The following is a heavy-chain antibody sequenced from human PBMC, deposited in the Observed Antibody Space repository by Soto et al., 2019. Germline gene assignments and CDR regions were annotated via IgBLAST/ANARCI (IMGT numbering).Heavy chain of an antibody. J-gene: IGHJ4*02. CDR2: ISSSLGHT. D-gene: IGHD1-1*01. CDR1: GFDFSDFH. CDR3: AANWNFGLNF. Sequence: LRLSCAGSGFDFSDFHISWVRQAPGKGLEWISYISSSLGHTDYADSVKGRFTIPRDNAKSSVFLEMSDLRSDDTAVYYCAANWNFGLNFWGQGTLVTVSS. V-gene: IGHV3-11*03.